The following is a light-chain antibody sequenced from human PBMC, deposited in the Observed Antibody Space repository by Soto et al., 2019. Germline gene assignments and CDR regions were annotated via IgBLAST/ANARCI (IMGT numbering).Light chain of an antibody. V-gene: IGKV4-1*01. J-gene: IGKJ4*01. CDR3: QQYNNWPPVT. Sequence: DIVMTQSPDSLAVSLGERATINCKSSQSIFYSSNNKNYLAWFQQKPGQPPKLLIYWASTRESGVPDRFSGSGSGTDFTLTISGLQAEDVAVYYCQQYNNWPPVTFGGGTKLEIK. CDR1: QSIFYSSNNKNY. CDR2: WAS.